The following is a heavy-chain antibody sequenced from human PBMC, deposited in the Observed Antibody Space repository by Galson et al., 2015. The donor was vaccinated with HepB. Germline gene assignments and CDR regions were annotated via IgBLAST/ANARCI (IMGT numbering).Heavy chain of an antibody. Sequence: QVQLQESGPGLVKPSETLSLTCTVSGGSTSSSSYYWGWIRQPPGKGLEWIGSIYYSGSTYSNPSLKSRVTISLDTAKNQFSLKLRSVTAADTAVYYCARSQYCSSTSCYFRGAYGMDVWGQGTTVTVSS. CDR2: IYYSGST. CDR1: GGSTSSSSYY. D-gene: IGHD2-2*01. V-gene: IGHV4-39*07. CDR3: ARSQYCSSTSCYFRGAYGMDV. J-gene: IGHJ6*02.